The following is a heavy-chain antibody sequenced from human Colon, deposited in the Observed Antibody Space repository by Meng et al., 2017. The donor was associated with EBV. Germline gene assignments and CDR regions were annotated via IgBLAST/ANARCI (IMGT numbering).Heavy chain of an antibody. CDR3: ARVMRYQLLRFFDY. D-gene: IGHD2-2*01. V-gene: IGHV4-4*02. J-gene: IGHJ4*02. Sequence: VQVRESGPEPGKPSGALSLTCAVSGDPVTIVTWWAWVRQPPGKGLEWIGEIYHGGSHHYNPSLERRVTISVDKSKNQFSLDLTSVTAADTAVYFCARVMRYQLLRFFDYWGQGILVTVSS. CDR2: IYHGGSH. CDR1: GDPVTIVTW.